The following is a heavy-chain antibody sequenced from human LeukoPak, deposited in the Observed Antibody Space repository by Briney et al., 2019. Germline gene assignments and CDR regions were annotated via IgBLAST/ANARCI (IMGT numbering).Heavy chain of an antibody. CDR3: ARDQDYGSGSPSFDY. V-gene: IGHV1-69*06. CDR2: IIPIFGTA. CDR1: GGTFSSYA. D-gene: IGHD3-10*01. Sequence: ASVKVSCKASGGTFSSYAISWVRQAPGQGLEWMGRIIPIFGTANYAQKFQGRVTITADKSTSTAYMELSSLRSEDTAVYYCARDQDYGSGSPSFDYWGQGTLVTVSS. J-gene: IGHJ4*02.